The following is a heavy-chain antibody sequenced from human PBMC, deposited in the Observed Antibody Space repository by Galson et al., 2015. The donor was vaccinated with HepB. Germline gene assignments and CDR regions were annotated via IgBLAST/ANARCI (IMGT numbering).Heavy chain of an antibody. D-gene: IGHD3-3*01. Sequence: SLRLSCAASGFTFTNYAMHWVRQAPGKGLEWVALISYDGRRKYYADSVKGRFTISRDTSKNTLYLQMNSLRPEDTAVYYCARDAGPYYDLWSGFFTRDRIYEGFGMDVWGQGTTVTVSS. J-gene: IGHJ6*02. CDR2: ISYDGRRK. CDR1: GFTFTNYA. V-gene: IGHV3-30*04. CDR3: ARDAGPYYDLWSGFFTRDRIYEGFGMDV.